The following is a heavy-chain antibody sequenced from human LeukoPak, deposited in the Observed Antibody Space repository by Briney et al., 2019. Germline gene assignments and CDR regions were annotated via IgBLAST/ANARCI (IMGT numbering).Heavy chain of an antibody. Sequence: GGSLRLSCAASGFTFSSYEMNWVRQAPGKGLEWFSYISSSGGTIYYADSVKGRFTISRDNAKNSLYLKMNSLRAEDTAVYYCAELGITMIGGVWGKGTTVTISS. D-gene: IGHD3-10*02. CDR2: ISSSGGTI. J-gene: IGHJ6*04. CDR3: AELGITMIGGV. V-gene: IGHV3-48*03. CDR1: GFTFSSYE.